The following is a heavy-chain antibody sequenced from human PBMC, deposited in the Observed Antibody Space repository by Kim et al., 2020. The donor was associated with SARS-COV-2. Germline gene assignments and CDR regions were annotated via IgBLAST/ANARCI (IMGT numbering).Heavy chain of an antibody. Sequence: GGSLRLSCAASGFNFSSYAMSWVRQAPGKGLEWVSVISGSGGSTYYADSVKGRFTISRDNSKNTLYLQMNSLRAEDTAVYYCAKDRYAMTTVTNDLDYYYGMDVWGQGTTVTVSS. J-gene: IGHJ6*02. V-gene: IGHV3-23*01. CDR1: GFNFSSYA. CDR3: AKDRYAMTTVTNDLDYYYGMDV. D-gene: IGHD4-17*01. CDR2: ISGSGGST.